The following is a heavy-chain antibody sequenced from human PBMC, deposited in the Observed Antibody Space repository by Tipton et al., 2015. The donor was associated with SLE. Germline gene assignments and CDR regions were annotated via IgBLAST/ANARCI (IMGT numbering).Heavy chain of an antibody. D-gene: IGHD3-10*01. J-gene: IGHJ6*03. Sequence: GLVKPSETLSVNCVVSGYSISGGYYWAWIRQPPGKGLEWIGSLYYSGSTYYNPSLKSRVTISVDTSKNQFSLKLSSVTAADTAVYYCARIIRGVYYYYMDVWGKGTTVTVSS. CDR1: GYSISGGYY. CDR3: ARIIRGVYYYYMDV. V-gene: IGHV4-38-2*01. CDR2: LYYSGST.